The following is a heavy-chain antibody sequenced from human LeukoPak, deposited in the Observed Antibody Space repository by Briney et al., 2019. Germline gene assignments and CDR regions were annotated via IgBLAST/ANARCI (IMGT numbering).Heavy chain of an antibody. V-gene: IGHV3-30*02. D-gene: IGHD5-24*01. CDR1: GFTFSNYG. Sequence: GGSLRLSCAASGFTFSNYGMHWVRQAPGKGLEWMALIRYDRNNEYYADSVKGRFTVSGDNSKNTLYLQMNSLRAEDTAVYYCAKARGDGYSDAFDMWGQGTMVTVSS. CDR2: IRYDRNNE. J-gene: IGHJ3*02. CDR3: AKARGDGYSDAFDM.